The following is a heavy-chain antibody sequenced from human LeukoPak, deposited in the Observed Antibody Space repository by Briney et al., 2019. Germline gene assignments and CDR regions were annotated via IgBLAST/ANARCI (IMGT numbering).Heavy chain of an antibody. V-gene: IGHV6-1*01. CDR2: TRYRSKWYT. D-gene: IGHD1-1*01. CDR3: ARGVNSSFDS. J-gene: IGHJ4*02. Sequence: SQTLSLTCAISGDSVSSNSVAWSWIRQSPSRGLEWLGRTRYRSKWYTDYTLSVKSRITINPDTSKNQFSLQLNSVTPGDTAVYYCARGVNSSFDSWGQGTLVTVSS. CDR1: GDSVSSNSVA.